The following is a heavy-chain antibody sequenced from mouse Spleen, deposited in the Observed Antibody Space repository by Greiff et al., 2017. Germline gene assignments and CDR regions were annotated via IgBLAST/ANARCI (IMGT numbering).Heavy chain of an antibody. V-gene: IGHV1-55*01. CDR1: GYTFTSYW. J-gene: IGHJ3*01. CDR3: ARSGDGYYRFAY. D-gene: IGHD2-3*01. Sequence: VQLQQPGAELVKPGASVKMSCKASGYTFTSYWITWVKQRPGQGLEWIGDIYPGSGSTNYNEKFKSKATLTVDTSSSTAYMQLSSLTSEDSAVYYCARSGDGYYRFAYWGQGTLVTVSA. CDR2: IYPGSGST.